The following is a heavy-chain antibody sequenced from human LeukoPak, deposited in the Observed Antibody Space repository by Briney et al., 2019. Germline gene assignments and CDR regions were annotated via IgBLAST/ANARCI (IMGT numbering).Heavy chain of an antibody. CDR2: ISGSGGST. CDR1: GFTFSSYA. D-gene: IGHD4-17*01. CDR3: ARRRGPDYGDYSYRFDY. J-gene: IGHJ4*02. V-gene: IGHV3-23*01. Sequence: GGSLRLSCAASGFTFSSYAMSWVRQAPGKGLEWVSAISGSGGSTYYADSVKGRFTISRDNSKNTLYLQMNSLRAEDTAVYYCARRRGPDYGDYSYRFDYWGRGTLVTVSS.